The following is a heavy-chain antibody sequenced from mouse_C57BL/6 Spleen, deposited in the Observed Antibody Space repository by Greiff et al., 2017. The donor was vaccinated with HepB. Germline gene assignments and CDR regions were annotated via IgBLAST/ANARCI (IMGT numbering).Heavy chain of an antibody. CDR1: GYTFTSYW. CDR3: ARSNDYGMDS. V-gene: IGHV1-50*01. J-gene: IGHJ4*01. Sequence: QVQLQQPGAELVKPGASVKLSCKASGYTFTSYWMQWVKQRPGQGLEWIGEIDPSASYTNYNQKFKGKATLTVDTSSSTAYMQLSSLTSEDSAVYYCARSNDYGMDSWGQGTSVTVSS. CDR2: IDPSASYT.